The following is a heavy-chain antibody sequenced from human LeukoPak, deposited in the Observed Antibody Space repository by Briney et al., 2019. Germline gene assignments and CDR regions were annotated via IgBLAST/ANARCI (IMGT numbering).Heavy chain of an antibody. CDR3: ARGSSGY. CDR2: IYSGGST. D-gene: IGHD6-19*01. J-gene: IGHJ4*02. Sequence: GGSLRLSRAASGFTVSSNYMSWVRQAPGKGLEWVSVIYSGGSTYYADSVKGRFTISRDNSKNTLYLQMNSLRAEDTAVYYCARGSSGYWGQGTLVTVSS. V-gene: IGHV3-66*01. CDR1: GFTVSSNY.